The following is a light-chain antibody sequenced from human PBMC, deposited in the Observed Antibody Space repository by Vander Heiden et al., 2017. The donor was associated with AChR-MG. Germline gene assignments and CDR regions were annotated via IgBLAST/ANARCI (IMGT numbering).Light chain of an antibody. V-gene: IGKV3-15*01. CDR2: GAS. CDR3: QQENDWPIT. CDR1: QSLSNN. Sequence: EIVMTQSPATLSVSPGERATLSCRASQSLSNNLAWYQQKPGQAPRLLISGASTRATGIPARFSGSGSGTEFTLTISSLQSEDFAVYYCQQENDWPITVGLGTRLEIK. J-gene: IGKJ5*01.